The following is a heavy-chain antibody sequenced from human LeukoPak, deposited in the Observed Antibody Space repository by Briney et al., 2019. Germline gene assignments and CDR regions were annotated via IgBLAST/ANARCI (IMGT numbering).Heavy chain of an antibody. D-gene: IGHD5-18*01. V-gene: IGHV3-7*01. Sequence: GGSLRLSCAASGFTFSSYWMSWVRQAPGKGLEWVANIKQDGSEKYYVDSVKGRFTISRDNAKNSLYLQMNSLRAEDTAVYYCAREHPPHMDTAMVTDYYYYMDVWGKGTTVTVSS. CDR1: GFTFSSYW. CDR2: IKQDGSEK. CDR3: AREHPPHMDTAMVTDYYYYMDV. J-gene: IGHJ6*03.